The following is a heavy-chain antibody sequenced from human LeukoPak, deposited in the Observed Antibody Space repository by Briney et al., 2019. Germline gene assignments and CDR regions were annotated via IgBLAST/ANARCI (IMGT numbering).Heavy chain of an antibody. J-gene: IGHJ4*02. CDR2: IYPDDSET. V-gene: IGHV5-51*01. D-gene: IGHD3-22*01. CDR3: ARPIVAPGLYYFEY. Sequence: GESLKISCKLSEYSFGTWIGWVRQMPGKGLEWMGIIYPDDSETRYSPSFQGQVTISVDTSINTAYLHWRILKASDTAMYYCARPIVAPGLYYFEYWGQGTLLTVSS. CDR1: EYSFGTW.